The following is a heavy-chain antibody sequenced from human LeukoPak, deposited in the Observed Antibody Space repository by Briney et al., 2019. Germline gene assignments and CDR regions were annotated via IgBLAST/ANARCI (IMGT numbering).Heavy chain of an antibody. Sequence: SVKVSCKASGGTFSSYAISWVRQAPGQGLEWMGRIIPILGIANYAQKFQGRVTITADKSTSTAYMELSSLRSEDTAVYYCARGPHGPHGGYLMSYWFDPWGQGTLVTVSS. CDR3: ARGPHGPHGGYLMSYWFDP. CDR1: GGTFSSYA. CDR2: IIPILGIA. D-gene: IGHD4-17*01. J-gene: IGHJ5*02. V-gene: IGHV1-69*04.